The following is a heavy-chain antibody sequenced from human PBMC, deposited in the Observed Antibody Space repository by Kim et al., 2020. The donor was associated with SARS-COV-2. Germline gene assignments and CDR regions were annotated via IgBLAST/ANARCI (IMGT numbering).Heavy chain of an antibody. D-gene: IGHD6-13*01. CDR3: ARVDSSSRNGLRYFQH. J-gene: IGHJ1*01. CDR2: IIPIFGTA. CDR1: GGTFSSYA. V-gene: IGHV1-69*13. Sequence: SVKVSCKASGGTFSSYAISWVRQAPGQGLEWMGGIIPIFGTANYAQKFQGRVTITADESTSTAYMELSSLRSEDTAVYYCARVDSSSRNGLRYFQHWGQGTLVTVSS.